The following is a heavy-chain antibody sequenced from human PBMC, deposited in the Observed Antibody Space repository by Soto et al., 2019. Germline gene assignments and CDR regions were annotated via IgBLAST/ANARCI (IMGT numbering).Heavy chain of an antibody. D-gene: IGHD1-1*01. CDR2: IYYSGST. CDR3: ARVPFPDLNEVGWFDP. CDR1: GGSISSGDYY. J-gene: IGHJ5*02. Sequence: QVQLQESGPGLVKPSQTLSLTCTVSGGSISSGDYYWSWIRQPPGKGLEWIGYIYYSGSTYYNPSLKSRVTISVDTSKNQFSLKLSSVTAADTAVYYCARVPFPDLNEVGWFDPWGQGTLVTVSS. V-gene: IGHV4-30-4*01.